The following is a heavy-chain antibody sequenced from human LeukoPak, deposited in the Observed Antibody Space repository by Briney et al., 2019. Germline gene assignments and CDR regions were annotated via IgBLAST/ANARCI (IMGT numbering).Heavy chain of an antibody. CDR1: GFTFSSYS. Sequence: GGSLRLSCAASGFTFSSYSMNWVRQAPGKGLEWVAVISYDGSNKYYADSVKGRFTISRDNSKNTLYLQMNSLRAEDTAVYYCAKGEQWLVTTYFDLWGRGTLVTVSS. J-gene: IGHJ2*01. V-gene: IGHV3-30*18. CDR3: AKGEQWLVTTYFDL. CDR2: ISYDGSNK. D-gene: IGHD6-19*01.